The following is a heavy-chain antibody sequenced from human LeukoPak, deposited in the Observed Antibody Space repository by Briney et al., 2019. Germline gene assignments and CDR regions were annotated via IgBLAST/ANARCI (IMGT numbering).Heavy chain of an antibody. CDR1: GGSFSGYY. CDR2: INHSGST. J-gene: IGHJ4*02. Sequence: KPSETLSLTCAVYGGSFSGYYWSWIRQPPGKGLEWIGEINHSGSTNYNPSLKSRVTISVDTSKNQFSLKLSSVTAADTAVYYCAGAQADCGGDCYSTYFDYWGQGTLVTVPS. CDR3: AGAQADCGGDCYSTYFDY. V-gene: IGHV4-34*01. D-gene: IGHD2-21*02.